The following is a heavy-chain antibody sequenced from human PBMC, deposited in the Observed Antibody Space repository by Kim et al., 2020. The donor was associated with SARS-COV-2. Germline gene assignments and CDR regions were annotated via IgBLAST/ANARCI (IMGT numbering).Heavy chain of an antibody. Sequence: GESLKIPCKGSGYSFTSYWISWVRQMPGKGLEWMGRIDPSDSYTNYSPSFQGHVTISADKSISTAYLQWSSLKASDTAMYYCARQERWYYGMDVWGQGTTLTVSS. CDR3: ARQERWYYGMDV. V-gene: IGHV5-10-1*01. CDR1: GYSFTSYW. D-gene: IGHD1-26*01. J-gene: IGHJ6*02. CDR2: IDPSDSYT.